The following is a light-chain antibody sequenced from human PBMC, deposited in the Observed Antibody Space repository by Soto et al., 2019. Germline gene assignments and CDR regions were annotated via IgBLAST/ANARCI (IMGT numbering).Light chain of an antibody. CDR1: GGGIAYNS. V-gene: IGLV6-57*04. CDR2: DNN. CDR3: QSYDSNTVM. Sequence: NFMLTQPHSVSESPGKTVIISCTRCGGGIAYNSVQWYHQRPGSAPTTVIYDNNQRPSGVPDRFSGSTDGSSNSASLTISGLQTEDEADYYCQSYDSNTVMFGGGTKLTVL. J-gene: IGLJ3*02.